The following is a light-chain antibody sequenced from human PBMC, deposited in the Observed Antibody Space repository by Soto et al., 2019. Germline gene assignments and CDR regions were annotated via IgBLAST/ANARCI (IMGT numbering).Light chain of an antibody. V-gene: IGLV3-1*01. CDR2: QDS. J-gene: IGLJ1*01. CDR3: QAWDSSTAHV. CDR1: KLGDKY. Sequence: SYELTQPPSVSVSPGQTASITCSGHKLGDKYACWYQQKSGQSPVLVIYQDSKRPSGIPERFSGSNSGNTATLTISGTQAMDEADYYCQAWDSSTAHVFGTGTKLTVL.